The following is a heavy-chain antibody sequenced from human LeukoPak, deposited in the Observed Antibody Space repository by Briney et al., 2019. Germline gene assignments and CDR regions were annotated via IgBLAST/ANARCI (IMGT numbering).Heavy chain of an antibody. D-gene: IGHD6-19*01. CDR2: INHSGST. J-gene: IGHJ4*02. CDR1: GGSFSGFF. CDR3: AREAAVAKRGDYFDY. Sequence: SETLSLTCAVYGGSFSGFFWSWIRQPPGKGLEWIGEINHSGSTNCNPSLKSRVTISVDTSKNQFSLKLSSVTTADTALYYCAREAAVAKRGDYFDYWGQGTLVTVSS. V-gene: IGHV4-34*01.